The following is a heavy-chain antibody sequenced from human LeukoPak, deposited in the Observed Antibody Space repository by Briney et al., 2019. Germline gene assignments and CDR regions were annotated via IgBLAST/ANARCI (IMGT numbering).Heavy chain of an antibody. Sequence: GASVKVSCKASGYSFIGYYMHWVRQAPGQGLEWMGWINPDSDDTNYAQKFQGRVTMTRDTSISTAYMELTRLTSDDTALYYCARGGSYGYNIDYWGQGTLVTVSS. CDR1: GYSFIGYY. CDR2: INPDSDDT. V-gene: IGHV1-2*02. CDR3: ARGGSYGYNIDY. J-gene: IGHJ4*02. D-gene: IGHD5-24*01.